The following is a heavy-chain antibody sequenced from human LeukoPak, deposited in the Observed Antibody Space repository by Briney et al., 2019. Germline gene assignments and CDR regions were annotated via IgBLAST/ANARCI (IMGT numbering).Heavy chain of an antibody. V-gene: IGHV4-34*01. D-gene: IGHD3-10*01. Sequence: SGTLSLTCAVYGGSFSGYYWSWIRQPPGKGLEWIGEINHSGSTNHNPSLKSRVTISVDTSKNQFSLKLSSVTAADTAVYYCARDILWFGEFTYNYYYYGMGVWGQGTTVTVSS. J-gene: IGHJ6*02. CDR2: INHSGST. CDR1: GGSFSGYY. CDR3: ARDILWFGEFTYNYYYYGMGV.